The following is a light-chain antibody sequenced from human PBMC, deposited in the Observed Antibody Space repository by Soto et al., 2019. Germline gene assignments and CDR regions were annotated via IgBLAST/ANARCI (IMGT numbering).Light chain of an antibody. Sequence: SSELTQPPSVSVAPGQTARITCGGNNIGSKSVHWYQQKPVQAPVLVVYDDSDRPSGIPARFSGSNSGNTATLTISRVEAGDEADYYCQVWDSSSDHPVVFGGGTKLTVL. J-gene: IGLJ2*01. CDR3: QVWDSSSDHPVV. CDR2: DDS. CDR1: NIGSKS. V-gene: IGLV3-21*02.